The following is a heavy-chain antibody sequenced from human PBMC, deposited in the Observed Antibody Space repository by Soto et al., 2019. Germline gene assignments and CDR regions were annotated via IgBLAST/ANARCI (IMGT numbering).Heavy chain of an antibody. D-gene: IGHD1-26*01. CDR1: GFTFNFFA. V-gene: IGHV3-30-3*01. CDR2: VSKDGSNT. J-gene: IGHJ3*02. CDR3: ARDIWWEPGVDAFHI. Sequence: QVQLVESGGGVVQPGRSLRLSCAASGFTFNFFAMHWVRQAPGKGLEWVAAVSKDGSNTYYADSVKGRFTISRDNPKNTLYLQVNSLRVEDTAVYYCARDIWWEPGVDAFHIWGQGTMVTVSP.